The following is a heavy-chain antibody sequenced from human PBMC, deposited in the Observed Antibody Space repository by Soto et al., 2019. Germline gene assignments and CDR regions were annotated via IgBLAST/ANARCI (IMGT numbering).Heavy chain of an antibody. J-gene: IGHJ6*02. V-gene: IGHV3-30*18. Sequence: QVQLVESGGGVVQPGRSLRLSCEASGFTFSDYGIHWVRQAPGKGLEWVAVISHDGSKKYYEESVKGRFTISRDNSKNTVYVQMSSLGPEDWGVYYCAKIDYTYGMDVWGRGATVIVSS. CDR1: GFTFSDYG. CDR3: AKIDYTYGMDV. CDR2: ISHDGSKK. D-gene: IGHD3-16*01.